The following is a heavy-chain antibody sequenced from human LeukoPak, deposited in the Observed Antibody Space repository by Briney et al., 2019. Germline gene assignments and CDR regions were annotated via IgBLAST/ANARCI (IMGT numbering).Heavy chain of an antibody. D-gene: IGHD1-26*01. V-gene: IGHV4-34*01. J-gene: IGHJ6*03. Sequence: PSETLSLTCAVYGGSFSGYYWSWIRQPPGKGLEWIGEINHSGSTNYNPSLKSRVTISVDTSKNQFSLKLSSVTAADTAVYYCARGRGSYYYYYYYMDVWGKGTTVTISS. CDR3: ARGRGSYYYYYYYMDV. CDR2: INHSGST. CDR1: GGSFSGYY.